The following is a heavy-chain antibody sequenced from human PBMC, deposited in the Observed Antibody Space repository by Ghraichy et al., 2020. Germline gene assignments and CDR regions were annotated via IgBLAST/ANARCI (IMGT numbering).Heavy chain of an antibody. D-gene: IGHD6-13*01. CDR2: IKSDGTEK. CDR3: AGDARSSWSY. V-gene: IGHV3-7*03. J-gene: IGHJ4*02. CDR1: GFTLSSYW. Sequence: LSLTCAASGFTLSSYWMSWVRQAPGKGLEWVANIKSDGTEKYYLDSVKGRFTISRDNAKNSLYLQMNSLRAEDTAVYYCAGDARSSWSYWGQGTRVTVSS.